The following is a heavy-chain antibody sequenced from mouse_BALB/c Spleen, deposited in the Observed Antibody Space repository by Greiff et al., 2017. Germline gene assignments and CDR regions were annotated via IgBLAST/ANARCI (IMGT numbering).Heavy chain of an antibody. D-gene: IGHD2-3*01. Sequence: EVQGVESGGGLVQPGGSMKLSCVASGFTFSNYWMNWVRQSPEKGLEWVAEIRLKSNNYATHYAESVKGRFTISRDDSKSSVYLQMNNLRAEDTGIYYCTRPYDGYYLFAYWGQGTLVTVSA. V-gene: IGHV6-6*02. CDR2: IRLKSNNYAT. CDR3: TRPYDGYYLFAY. J-gene: IGHJ3*01. CDR1: GFTFSNYW.